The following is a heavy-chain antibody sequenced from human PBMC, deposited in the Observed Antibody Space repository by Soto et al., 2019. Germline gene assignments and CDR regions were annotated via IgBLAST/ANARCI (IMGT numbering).Heavy chain of an antibody. CDR2: IYYSGST. CDR1: GGSISSSSYY. V-gene: IGHV4-39*01. Sequence: SETLSLTCTVSGGSISSSSYYWGWIRQPPGKGLEWIGSIYYSGSTYYNPSLKSRVTISVDTSKNQFSLKLGSVTAADTAVYYCARTGELLCDYWGQGTLVTVSS. D-gene: IGHD1-26*01. CDR3: ARTGELLCDY. J-gene: IGHJ4*02.